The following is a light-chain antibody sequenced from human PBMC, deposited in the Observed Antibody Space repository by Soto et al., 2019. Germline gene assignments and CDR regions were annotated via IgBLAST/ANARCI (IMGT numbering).Light chain of an antibody. CDR2: ATS. CDR3: QQYGTSPWT. Sequence: EIVLTQSPATLSLSPGERATLSCRASQSVSVTYLAWYQQKPAQPPRLLIYATSTRSSGIPDRFIGSGSGTDFTLTITRLEPEDFALYDCQQYGTSPWTFGQGTKVDIK. CDR1: QSVSVTY. V-gene: IGKV3-20*01. J-gene: IGKJ1*01.